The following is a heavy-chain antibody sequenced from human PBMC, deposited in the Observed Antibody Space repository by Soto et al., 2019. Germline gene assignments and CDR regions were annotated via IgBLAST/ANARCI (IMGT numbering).Heavy chain of an antibody. V-gene: IGHV4-59*11. CDR3: ARLQYTVVTAWEI. D-gene: IGHD2-15*01. Sequence: QVQLQESGPRLVKPSETLSLTCSVSGVSIGSHFWSLIRQAPGKGPELVGYIYHTVNTNYNPALKSRVTVSLDTSEDQLSLQLRSVPAADTDVYYWARLQYTVVTAWEIWAQATVVTVSS. CDR2: IYHTVNT. CDR1: GVSIGSHF. J-gene: IGHJ3*02.